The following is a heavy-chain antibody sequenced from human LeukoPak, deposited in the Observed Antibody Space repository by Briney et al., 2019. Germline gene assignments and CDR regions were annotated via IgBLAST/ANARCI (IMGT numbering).Heavy chain of an antibody. CDR2: ISGSGGST. V-gene: IGHV3-23*01. D-gene: IGHD1-26*01. CDR3: AKDLSLSGSYYYYYGMDV. CDR1: GFTFSSYG. Sequence: GESLRLSCAASGFTFSSYGMSWVRQAPGKGLEWVSAISGSGGSTYYADSVKGRFTISRDNSKNTLYLQMNSLRAEDTAVYYCAKDLSLSGSYYYYYGMDVWGQGTTVTVSS. J-gene: IGHJ6*02.